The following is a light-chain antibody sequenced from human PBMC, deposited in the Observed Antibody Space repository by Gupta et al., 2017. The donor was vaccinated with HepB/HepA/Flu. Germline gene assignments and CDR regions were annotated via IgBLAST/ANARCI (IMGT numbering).Light chain of an antibody. CDR1: QGISTY. CDR2: AAS. J-gene: IGKJ5*01. Sequence: DIQLTQSPSFLSASVGDRVTTTCRASQGISTYLAWYQQEPGKAPKLLIYAASTLQSGVPSRFSGSGSGTEFTLTISSLQPEDFATYYCQHLHSYPPITFGQGTRLEIK. V-gene: IGKV1-9*01. CDR3: QHLHSYPPIT.